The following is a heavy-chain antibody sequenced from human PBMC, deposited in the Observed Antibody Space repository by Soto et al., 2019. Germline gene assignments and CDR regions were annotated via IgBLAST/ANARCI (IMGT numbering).Heavy chain of an antibody. CDR1: GFTFSSYA. D-gene: IGHD5-18*01. CDR3: AKGVTSIQLMCGMDV. J-gene: IGHJ6*02. V-gene: IGHV3-23*01. CDR2: ISGSGGST. Sequence: GESLKISCAASGFTFSSYAMSWVRQAPGKGLEWVSAISGSGGSTYYADSVKGRFTISRDNSKNTLYLQMNSLRAEDTAVYYCAKGVTSIQLMCGMDVWGQGTTVTVSS.